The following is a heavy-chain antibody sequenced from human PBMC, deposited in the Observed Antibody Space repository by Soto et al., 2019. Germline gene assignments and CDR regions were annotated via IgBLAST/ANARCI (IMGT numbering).Heavy chain of an antibody. J-gene: IGHJ4*02. D-gene: IGHD2-2*01. CDR1: GFTFSSYG. Sequence: GGSLRLSCAASGFTFSSYGMHWVRQAPGKGLEWVAVISYDGSNKYYADSVKGRFTISRDNSKNTLYLQMNSLRAEDTAVYYCARGDIVVVPAAMPGGFDYWGQGTLVTVSS. CDR2: ISYDGSNK. V-gene: IGHV3-30*03. CDR3: ARGDIVVVPAAMPGGFDY.